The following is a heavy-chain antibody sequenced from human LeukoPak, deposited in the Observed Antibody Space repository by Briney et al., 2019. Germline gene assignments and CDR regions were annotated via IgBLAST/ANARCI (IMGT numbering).Heavy chain of an antibody. CDR2: ISYDGSNK. V-gene: IGHV3-30-3*01. J-gene: IGHJ6*02. Sequence: GGSLRLSCAASGFTFSSYAMHWVRQAPGKGPEWVAVISYDGSNKYYADSVKGRFTISRDNSKNTLYLQMNSLRAEDTAVYYCARGPERTGVGTRYYYDMDVWGQGTTVTVSS. CDR3: ARGPERTGVGTRYYYDMDV. D-gene: IGHD2-8*01. CDR1: GFTFSSYA.